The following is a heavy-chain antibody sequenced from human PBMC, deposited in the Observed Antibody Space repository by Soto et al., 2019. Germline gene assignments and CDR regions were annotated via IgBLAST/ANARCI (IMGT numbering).Heavy chain of an antibody. J-gene: IGHJ4*02. D-gene: IGHD2-15*01. CDR1: GGSFSGYY. CDR3: ARGVVLDY. V-gene: IGHV4-34*01. Sequence: SETLSLTCAVYGGSFSGYYWSWIRQPPGKGLEWIGEINHSGSTNYNPSLKSRVTISVDTSKNQFSLKLSSVTAADTAVYYCARGVVLDYWGQGTVVTVSS. CDR2: INHSGST.